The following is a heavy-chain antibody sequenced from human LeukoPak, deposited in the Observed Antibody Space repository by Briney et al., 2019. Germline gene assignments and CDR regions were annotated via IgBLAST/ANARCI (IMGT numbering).Heavy chain of an antibody. J-gene: IGHJ4*02. CDR1: GYSFTSYG. D-gene: IGHD6-19*01. V-gene: IGHV1-18*01. CDR3: ARDQKSSSGSPHFDY. CDR2: ISAYNGNT. Sequence: GESLKISCKGSGYSFTSYGISWVRQAPGQGLEWMGWISAYNGNTNYAQKLQGGVTMTTDTSTSTAYMELRSLRSDDTAVYYCARDQKSSSGSPHFDYWGQGTLVTVSS.